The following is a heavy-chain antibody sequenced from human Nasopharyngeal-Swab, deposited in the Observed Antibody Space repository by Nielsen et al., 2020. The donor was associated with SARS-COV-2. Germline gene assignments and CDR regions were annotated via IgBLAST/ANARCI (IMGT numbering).Heavy chain of an antibody. J-gene: IGHJ6*02. Sequence: WIRQPPGKGLEWVGFIRSKAYGGTTEYAASVKGRFTISRDDSKSIAYLQMNSLKTVDTAVYYCTREGYCSSTSCYVYYYYGMDVWGQGTTVTVSS. D-gene: IGHD2-2*01. CDR2: IRSKAYGGTT. CDR3: TREGYCSSTSCYVYYYYGMDV. V-gene: IGHV3-49*02.